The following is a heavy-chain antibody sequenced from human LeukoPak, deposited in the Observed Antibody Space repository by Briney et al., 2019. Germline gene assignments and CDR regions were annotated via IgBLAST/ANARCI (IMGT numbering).Heavy chain of an antibody. D-gene: IGHD3-22*01. CDR3: ASQVDLYYYDSSGYYFDDAFDI. J-gene: IGHJ3*02. CDR2: IYYSGST. CDR1: GGSISSYY. V-gene: IGHV4-59*12. Sequence: SETLSLTCTVSGGSISSYYWSWIRQPPGKGLEWIGYIYYSGSTNYNPSLKSRVTISVDTSKNQFSLKLSSVTAADTAVYYCASQVDLYYYDSSGYYFDDAFDIWGQGTMVTVSS.